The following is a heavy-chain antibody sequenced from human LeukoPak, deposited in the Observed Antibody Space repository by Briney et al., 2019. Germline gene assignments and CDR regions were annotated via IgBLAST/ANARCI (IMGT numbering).Heavy chain of an antibody. CDR3: ARSRSLRGPVEMATITNWFDP. Sequence: GASVKVSCKASGYTFTSYDINWVRQATGQGLEWMGWMNPNSGNTGYAQKFQGRVTMTRNTSISTAYMELSSLRSEDTAVYYCARSRSLRGPVEMATITNWFDPWGQGTLVTVSS. J-gene: IGHJ5*02. CDR1: GYTFTSYD. V-gene: IGHV1-8*01. CDR2: MNPNSGNT. D-gene: IGHD5-24*01.